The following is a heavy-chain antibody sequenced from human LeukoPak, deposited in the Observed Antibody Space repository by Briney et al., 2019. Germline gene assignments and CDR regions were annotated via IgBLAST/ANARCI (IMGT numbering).Heavy chain of an antibody. CDR3: ARVRSIAAAGLVDY. CDR1: GYTFTSYG. Sequence: ASVKVSGKASGYTFTSYGISWVRQAPGQGLEWMGWISAYNGNTNYAQKLQGRVTMTTDTSTSTAYMELRSLRSDDTAVYYCARVRSIAAAGLVDYWGQGTLVTVSS. J-gene: IGHJ4*02. CDR2: ISAYNGNT. V-gene: IGHV1-18*01. D-gene: IGHD6-13*01.